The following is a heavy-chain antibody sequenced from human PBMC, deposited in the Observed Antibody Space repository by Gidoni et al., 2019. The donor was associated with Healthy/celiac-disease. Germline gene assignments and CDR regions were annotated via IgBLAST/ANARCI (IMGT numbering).Heavy chain of an antibody. Sequence: EVQLVESGGGLVQPGGSLRLSCAASGFPFSSYWMSWVRQAPGKGLEWVANIKQDGSEKYYVDSVKGRFTISRDNAKNSLYLQMNSLRAEDTAVYYCAREELGYYDILTGSGFDYWGQGTLVTVSS. CDR3: AREELGYYDILTGSGFDY. J-gene: IGHJ4*02. CDR1: GFPFSSYW. V-gene: IGHV3-7*05. CDR2: IKQDGSEK. D-gene: IGHD3-9*01.